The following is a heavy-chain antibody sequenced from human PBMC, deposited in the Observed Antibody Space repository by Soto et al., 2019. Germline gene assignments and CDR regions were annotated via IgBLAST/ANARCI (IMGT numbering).Heavy chain of an antibody. CDR2: IKQDGSEK. J-gene: IGHJ6*03. Sequence: TGGSLRLSCAASGFTFSSYWMSWVLQAPGKGLEWVANIKQDGSEKYYVDSVKGRFTISRDNAKNSLYLQMNSLRAEDTAVYYCARGERGYSYGDYYYYYMDVWGKGTTVTVSS. CDR1: GFTFSSYW. D-gene: IGHD5-18*01. V-gene: IGHV3-7*04. CDR3: ARGERGYSYGDYYYYYMDV.